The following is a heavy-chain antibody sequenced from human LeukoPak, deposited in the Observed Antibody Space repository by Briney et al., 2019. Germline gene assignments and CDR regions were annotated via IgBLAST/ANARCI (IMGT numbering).Heavy chain of an antibody. CDR3: ARDRYYYDSSGYLFDY. Sequence: SETLSITCTVSRGSITIYYWSWIRQPAGKGLEWIGRIYTSGSTNYNPSLKSRVTMSVDASKNQFSLKLSSVTAADTAVYYCARDRYYYDSSGYLFDYWGQGTLVTVSS. V-gene: IGHV4-4*07. CDR2: IYTSGST. J-gene: IGHJ4*02. D-gene: IGHD3-22*01. CDR1: RGSITIYY.